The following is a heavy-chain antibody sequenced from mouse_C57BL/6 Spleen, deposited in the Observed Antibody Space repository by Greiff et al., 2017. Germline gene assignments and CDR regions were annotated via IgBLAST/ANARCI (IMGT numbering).Heavy chain of an antibody. CDR3: ARGAHYGCFDY. CDR1: GYTFTSYW. CDR2: IDPSDSYT. Sequence: VQLQQPGAELVMPGASVKLSCKASGYTFTSYWMHWVKQRPGQGLEWIGEIDPSDSYTNYNHKFKGKSTLTVDTSSSTAYMQLISLSADDSADYCGARGAHYGCFDYWGQGTTLTVSS. V-gene: IGHV1-69*01. D-gene: IGHD1-1*01. J-gene: IGHJ2*01.